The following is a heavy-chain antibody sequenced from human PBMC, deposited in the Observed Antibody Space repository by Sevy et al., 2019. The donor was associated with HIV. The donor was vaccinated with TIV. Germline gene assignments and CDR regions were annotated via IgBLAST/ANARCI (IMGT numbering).Heavy chain of an antibody. J-gene: IGHJ5*02. CDR1: GASINKSSYF. CDR3: ARRGGYCGSDCYSRWFDP. D-gene: IGHD2-21*02. V-gene: IGHV4-39*01. Sequence: SETLSLTCTVSGASINKSSYFWGWIRQSPGTGLEWIGIIYYSGTTFYNPSLRSRVTISVDTSKNQISLRLRSVTAADTAVYYCARRGGYCGSDCYSRWFDPWGQGTLVHRLL. CDR2: IYYSGTT.